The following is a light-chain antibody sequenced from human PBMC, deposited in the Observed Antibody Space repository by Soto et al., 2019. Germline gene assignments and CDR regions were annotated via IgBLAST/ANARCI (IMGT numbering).Light chain of an antibody. CDR2: DVS. Sequence: QSALTQPASVSGSPGQSITISCTGTSSVVGGYNYVSWYQQHPGKAPKLMIYDVSNRPSGVSNRFSGSKSGNTASLTISGLQAEDEADYYCSSYTSSSTLFYVFGTGTKLTVL. J-gene: IGLJ1*01. V-gene: IGLV2-14*01. CDR3: SSYTSSSTLFYV. CDR1: SSVVGGYNY.